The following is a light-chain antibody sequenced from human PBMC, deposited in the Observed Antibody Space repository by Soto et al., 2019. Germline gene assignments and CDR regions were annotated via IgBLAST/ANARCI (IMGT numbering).Light chain of an antibody. CDR3: QQSDHT. Sequence: DIQMTQSPSSLSASLGDRVTLTCQASQDVGNSWNWYQQKPGKAPKLLIHVASDLESGVPSTFRWYGFGTSFTFTINSLQPEDAATDYCQQSDHTFGPGTKVDF. CDR1: QDVGNS. J-gene: IGKJ3*01. CDR2: VAS. V-gene: IGKV1-33*01.